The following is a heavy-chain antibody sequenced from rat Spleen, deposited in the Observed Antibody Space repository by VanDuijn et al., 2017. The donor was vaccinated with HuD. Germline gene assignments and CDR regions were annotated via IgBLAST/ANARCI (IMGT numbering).Heavy chain of an antibody. D-gene: IGHD2-1*01. J-gene: IGHJ1*01. CDR3: TRDSDIPTYFFDY. Sequence: EVQLVESGGGLVQPGRSLKLSCAASGFTFSNYYMAWVRQAPTKGLEWVAYITSSGGTTHYRDSVKGRFTISRDNAKSTLYLQMNSLRSEDTATYYCTRDSDIPTYFFDYWGPGTMVTVSS. V-gene: IGHV5-27*01. CDR1: GFTFSNYY. CDR2: ITSSGGTT.